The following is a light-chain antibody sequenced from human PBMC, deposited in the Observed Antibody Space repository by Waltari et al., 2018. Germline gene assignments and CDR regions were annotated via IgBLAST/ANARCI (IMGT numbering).Light chain of an antibody. CDR2: EIS. V-gene: IGLV2-23*02. J-gene: IGLJ1*01. CDR1: NSNVDILHL. Sequence: QSALTQPASVSVSPGQSITISCTSVNSNVDILHLVPWYQHHPGRNPSLLIYEISQRPSGISNRFSGSKSGNTSSLTISGLQPEDEADYFCCSFAGYGIYVFGSGTQVSVL. CDR3: CSFAGYGIYV.